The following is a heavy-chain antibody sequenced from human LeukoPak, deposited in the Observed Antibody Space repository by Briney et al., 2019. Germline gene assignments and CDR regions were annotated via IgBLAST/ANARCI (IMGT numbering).Heavy chain of an antibody. CDR3: ASSYYDFWSGYNNWFDP. D-gene: IGHD3-3*01. CDR2: IYYSGST. V-gene: IGHV4-34*01. J-gene: IGHJ5*02. Sequence: PSETLSLTCAVYGGSFSGYYWSWIRQPPGKGLEWIGSIYYSGSTYYNPSLKSRVTISVDTSKNQFSLKLSSVTAADTAVYYCASSYYDFWSGYNNWFDPWGQGTLVTVSS. CDR1: GGSFSGYY.